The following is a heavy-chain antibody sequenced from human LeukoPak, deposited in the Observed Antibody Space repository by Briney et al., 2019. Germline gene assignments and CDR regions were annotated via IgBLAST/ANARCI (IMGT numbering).Heavy chain of an antibody. D-gene: IGHD3-16*02. Sequence: PSQTLSLTCTVSGGSISSGSYYWSWIRQPAGKGLEWIGRIYTSGSTNYNPSLKSRVTISVDTSKNQFSLKLSSVTAADTAVYYCARETNYVWGSYRPPTGFDPWGQGTLVTVSS. CDR3: ARETNYVWGSYRPPTGFDP. CDR2: IYTSGST. V-gene: IGHV4-61*02. CDR1: GGSISSGSYY. J-gene: IGHJ5*02.